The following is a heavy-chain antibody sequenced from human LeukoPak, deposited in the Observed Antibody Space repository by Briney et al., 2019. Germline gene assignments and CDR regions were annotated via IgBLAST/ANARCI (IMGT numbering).Heavy chain of an antibody. J-gene: IGHJ5*02. CDR3: ARHAPPRVLLWFGECHPFDP. CDR2: IYYSGST. Sequence: SETLSLTCTVSGVSISSSSYYWGWLRQPPGKGLEWIGSIYYSGSTYYIPSLKSRVTISVDTSKNQFSLKLSSVTAADTAVYYCARHAPPRVLLWFGECHPFDPWGQGTLVTVSS. D-gene: IGHD3-10*01. V-gene: IGHV4-39*01. CDR1: GVSISSSSYY.